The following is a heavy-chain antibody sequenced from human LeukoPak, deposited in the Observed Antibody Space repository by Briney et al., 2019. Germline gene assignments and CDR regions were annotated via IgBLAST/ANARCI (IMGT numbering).Heavy chain of an antibody. CDR1: GFTFSTYA. CDR3: AKSLSGTDYFHYFNLDV. J-gene: IGHJ6*02. Sequence: GGSLRLSCAASGFTFSTYAMTWVRQAPGKGLEWVSVISGSGGTTYYADSVKGRFTLSRDNSKNTLYLQMNSLGAEDSALYYCAKSLSGTDYFHYFNLDVWGQGTTVTVSS. D-gene: IGHD2/OR15-2a*01. CDR2: ISGSGGTT. V-gene: IGHV3-23*01.